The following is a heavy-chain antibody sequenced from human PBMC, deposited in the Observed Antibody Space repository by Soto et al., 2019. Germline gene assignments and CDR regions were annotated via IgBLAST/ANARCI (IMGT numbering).Heavy chain of an antibody. CDR1: GGSVSSDSYY. V-gene: IGHV4-61*01. CDR3: ARGPPPNWFDP. J-gene: IGHJ5*02. CDR2: IYYSGTT. Sequence: PSETLSLTCTVSGGSVSSDSYYWSWIRQPPGKGLEWIGFIYYSGTTNYNPSLKSRVMISLDTSKNQFSLKLSSVTAADTAIYYRARGPPPNWFDPWGQGTLVTV.